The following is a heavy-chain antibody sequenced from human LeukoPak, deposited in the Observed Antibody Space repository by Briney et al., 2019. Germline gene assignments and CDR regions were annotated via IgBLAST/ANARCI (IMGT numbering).Heavy chain of an antibody. V-gene: IGHV5-51*01. CDR2: IYPGDPDT. Sequence: GESLKISCKGSGHSFTRYWIGWVRQMPGKGLEWMGIIYPGDPDTRYTPSLQGQVTISADKSISTAYLQWSSLKASDTAMYFCALGMYSSARRFDYWGQGTLVTVSS. CDR3: ALGMYSSARRFDY. J-gene: IGHJ4*02. CDR1: GHSFTRYW. D-gene: IGHD3-22*01.